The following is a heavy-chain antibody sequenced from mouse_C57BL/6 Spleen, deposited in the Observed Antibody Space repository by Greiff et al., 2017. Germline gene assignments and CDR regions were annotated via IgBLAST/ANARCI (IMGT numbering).Heavy chain of an antibody. CDR1: GYTFTSYW. CDR2: IHPNGGST. D-gene: IGHD1-1*01. CDR3: ASAPLITSVVASDY. Sequence: VQLQQPGAELVKPSATVTLSCTASGYTFTSYWLHWVRQRPGQGLEWLGMIHPNGGSTNYNEQFTSQATTNVDYTSSTADMQLSSLTSEDSAVYYCASAPLITSVVASDYWGQGTTLTVSS. J-gene: IGHJ2*01. V-gene: IGHV1-64*01.